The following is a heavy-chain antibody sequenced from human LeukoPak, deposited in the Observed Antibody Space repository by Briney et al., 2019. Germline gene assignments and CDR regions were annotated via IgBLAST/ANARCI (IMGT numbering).Heavy chain of an antibody. Sequence: GGSLRLSCAASGFTFSTFAMIWVRQPPGKGLEWVSSIFPSGGEIHYADSVRGRFTISRDNSKSTLSLQMNSLRAEDTALYYCARDVSSGWYSDYWGQGTLVTVSS. V-gene: IGHV3-23*01. CDR3: ARDVSSGWYSDY. D-gene: IGHD6-19*01. CDR2: IFPSGGEI. J-gene: IGHJ4*02. CDR1: GFTFSTFA.